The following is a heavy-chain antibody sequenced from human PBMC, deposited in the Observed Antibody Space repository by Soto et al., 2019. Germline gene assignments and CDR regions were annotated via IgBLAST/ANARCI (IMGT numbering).Heavy chain of an antibody. CDR3: ARHKVFSLHPAYYDYDMDV. J-gene: IGHJ6*02. CDR1: GYSSTSYW. D-gene: IGHD1-20*01. Sequence: PGETLKISCKGSGYSSTSYWIGLVRQMPGKGLEWMGIIYPGDSDTRYSPSFQGQVTISADKSISTAYLQWSSLKASDTAMYYCARHKVFSLHPAYYDYDMDVWGQGTTVTVS. V-gene: IGHV5-51*01. CDR2: IYPGDSDT.